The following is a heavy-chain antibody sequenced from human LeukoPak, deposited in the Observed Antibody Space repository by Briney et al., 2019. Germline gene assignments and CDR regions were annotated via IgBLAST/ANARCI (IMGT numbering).Heavy chain of an antibody. D-gene: IGHD5-24*01. J-gene: IGHJ3*01. CDR2: IGSSGGST. V-gene: IGHV3-23*01. CDR1: GFNFITAA. Sequence: PGGSLRLSCAASGFNFITAAMTWVRQAPGKGLEWVSLIGSSGGSTYYAHSVKGRFTISRDNFNHTLSLQMNSLRVEDTAIYYCVKDIQLSTWGLGTMVTVSS. CDR3: VKDIQLST.